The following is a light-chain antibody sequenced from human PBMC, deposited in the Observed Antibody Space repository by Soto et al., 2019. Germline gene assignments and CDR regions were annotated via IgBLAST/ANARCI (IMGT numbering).Light chain of an antibody. V-gene: IGLV2-14*03. Sequence: QSALTQPASVSGSPGQSITISCTGTSSDIGAYNYVSWYQQHPVKAPKLIIYDVNNRPSGVSHRFSGSKSGSTASLTISGLQAEDEADYYCCSYTTSSTVIFGGGTKVTVL. CDR2: DVN. CDR3: CSYTTSSTVI. J-gene: IGLJ2*01. CDR1: SSDIGAYNY.